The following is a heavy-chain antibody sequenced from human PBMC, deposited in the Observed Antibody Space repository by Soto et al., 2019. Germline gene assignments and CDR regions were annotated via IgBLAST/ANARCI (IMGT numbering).Heavy chain of an antibody. Sequence: EVQLLESGGGLVEPGGSLRLSCAASGFTFRSYAMTWVRQVPGKGLEWVSYTGGGGVSTYYADSVKGRFTSSRDDSKNTLYLQMNSLRAEDTALYYCAKIVGGGSHHDAFDIWGQGTMVTVSS. CDR2: TGGGGVST. V-gene: IGHV3-23*01. CDR1: GFTFRSYA. CDR3: AKIVGGGSHHDAFDI. J-gene: IGHJ3*02. D-gene: IGHD2-15*01.